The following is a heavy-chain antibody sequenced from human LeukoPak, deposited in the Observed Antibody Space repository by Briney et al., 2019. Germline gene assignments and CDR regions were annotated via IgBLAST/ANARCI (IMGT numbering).Heavy chain of an antibody. V-gene: IGHV3-64*01. CDR1: GFTFSSDA. D-gene: IGHD6-13*01. CDR3: ARHIAAAGFDY. J-gene: IGHJ4*02. Sequence: PGGSLRLSCAASGFTFSSDAMHWVRQAPGKGLEYVSAISSNGGSTYYANSVKGRFTISRDNSKNTLYLQMGSLRAEDMAVYYCARHIAAAGFDYWGQGTLVTVSS. CDR2: ISSNGGST.